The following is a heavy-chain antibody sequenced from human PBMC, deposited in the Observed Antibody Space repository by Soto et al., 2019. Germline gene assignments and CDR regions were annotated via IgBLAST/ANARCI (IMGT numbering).Heavy chain of an antibody. CDR3: ARDLLRSGWYDY. V-gene: IGHV1-3*01. Sequence: QVQLVQSGAEVKKPGASVKVSCKASGYTFTSYAMHWVRQAPGQRLEWMGWINAGNGNTKYSQKFQGRITITTDTSASPAYMALSSLRSEDTAVYYCARDLLRSGWYDYWGQGTLVTVSS. D-gene: IGHD6-19*01. CDR1: GYTFTSYA. CDR2: INAGNGNT. J-gene: IGHJ4*02.